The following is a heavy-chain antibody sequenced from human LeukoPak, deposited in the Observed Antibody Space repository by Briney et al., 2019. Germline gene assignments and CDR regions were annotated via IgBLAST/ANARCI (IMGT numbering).Heavy chain of an antibody. CDR3: ARTPSYMDV. CDR1: SYSFTDYW. CDR2: VYPSDSDI. V-gene: IGHV5-51*01. D-gene: IGHD2-15*01. J-gene: IGHJ6*03. Sequence: GEPLKISCKASSYSFTDYWIGWVRQMPGKGLEWMGIVYPSDSDIRYSPSFQGQVIISADKSTNTAYLQWSSLKASDTAMYYCARTPSYMDVWGKGTTVTVSS.